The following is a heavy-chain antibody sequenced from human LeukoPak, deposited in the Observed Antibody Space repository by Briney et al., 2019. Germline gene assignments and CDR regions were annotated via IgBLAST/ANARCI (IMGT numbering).Heavy chain of an antibody. J-gene: IGHJ4*02. V-gene: IGHV4-38-2*02. D-gene: IGHD5-12*01. Sequence: PSETLSLTCSVSNYSLKRGYYWGWIRQPPGKGLEWIGNIYHTGYSYSNPSLKRRVSLSVDTSKNQFSLRLSSVTAADTAVYYCAREGGGYSGFIFDYWGQGTLVTVSS. CDR3: AREGGGYSGFIFDY. CDR2: IYHTGYS. CDR1: NYSLKRGYY.